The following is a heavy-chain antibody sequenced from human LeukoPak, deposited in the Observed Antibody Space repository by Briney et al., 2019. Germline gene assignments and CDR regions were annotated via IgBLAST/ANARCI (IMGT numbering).Heavy chain of an antibody. J-gene: IGHJ6*02. CDR3: ARAQPRGNYVFAYYYYGMDV. Sequence: GGSLRLSCAASGFTFSSYSMNWVRQAPGKGLEWVSSISSSSSYIYYADSVKGRFTISRDNAKNSLYLQMNSLRAEGTAVYYCARAQPRGNYVFAYYYYGMDVWGQGTTVTVSS. V-gene: IGHV3-21*01. CDR1: GFTFSSYS. CDR2: ISSSSSYI. D-gene: IGHD1-7*01.